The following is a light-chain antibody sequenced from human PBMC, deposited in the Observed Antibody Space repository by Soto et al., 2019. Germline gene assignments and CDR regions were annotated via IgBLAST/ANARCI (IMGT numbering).Light chain of an antibody. CDR3: ATWDDSRKGV. V-gene: IGLV1-44*01. J-gene: IGLJ1*01. CDR1: TSNIESHS. CDR2: TNN. Sequence: QSALTQPPSASGTPGQRIIISCSGSTSNIESHSVNWCQQVPGTAPRLLIITNNQRPSGVPDRFSGSKSGASASLAISGLQSEDEATYYCATWDDSRKGVFGTGTKLTVL.